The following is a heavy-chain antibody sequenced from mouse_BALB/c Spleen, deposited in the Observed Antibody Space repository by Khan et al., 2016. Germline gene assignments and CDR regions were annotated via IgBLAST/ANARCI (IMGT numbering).Heavy chain of an antibody. CDR3: AKSGCGYDY. D-gene: IGHD2-2*01. CDR1: GYAFSIYW. J-gene: IGHJ2*01. CDR2: IYPGDGDT. Sequence: QVQLKQSGAELVRPGSSVKISCKASGYAFSIYWMNWVKQRPGQGLEWIGQIYPGDGDTDYNGKFKDKATLTADKSSSTAYMQLSSLTSEDSAVYFGAKSGCGYDYWGQGTPLTVSS. V-gene: IGHV1-80*01.